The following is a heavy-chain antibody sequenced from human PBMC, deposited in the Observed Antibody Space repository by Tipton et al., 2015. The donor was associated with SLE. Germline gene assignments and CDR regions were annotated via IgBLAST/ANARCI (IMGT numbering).Heavy chain of an antibody. CDR1: GGSINSHY. D-gene: IGHD6-13*01. Sequence: TLSLTCTVSGGSINSHYWSWIRQPPGGGLEWIGRIYNSGSTNYNPSLMSRVTMSVDTSKNQFSLRLRSATAADTAFYYCARGYSSSWHREFFDIWGRGTLVTVSS. V-gene: IGHV4-4*07. CDR2: IYNSGST. J-gene: IGHJ2*01. CDR3: ARGYSSSWHREFFDI.